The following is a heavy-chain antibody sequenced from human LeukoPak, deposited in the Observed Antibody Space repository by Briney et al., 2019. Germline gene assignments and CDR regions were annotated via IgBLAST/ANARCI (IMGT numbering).Heavy chain of an antibody. CDR1: GYTFTGYY. CDR2: INPNSGGT. J-gene: IGHJ4*02. Sequence: GASVKVSCKASGYTFTGYYMHWVRQAPGQGLEWMGWINPNSGGTNYAQKFQGRVTMTRDTSISTAYMELSRLRSDDTAVYCCARARGYSGYDPFDYWGQGTLVTVSS. D-gene: IGHD5-12*01. CDR3: ARARGYSGYDPFDY. V-gene: IGHV1-2*02.